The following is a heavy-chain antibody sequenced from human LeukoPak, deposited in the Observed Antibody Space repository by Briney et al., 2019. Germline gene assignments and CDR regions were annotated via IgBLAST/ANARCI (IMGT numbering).Heavy chain of an antibody. CDR1: GFTFSSYS. CDR2: ISSSSSTI. V-gene: IGHV3-48*01. Sequence: GGSLRLSCAASGFTFSSYSMNWVRQAPGKGLEWISYISSSSSTIYYADSVKGRFTISRDNAKNSLYLQMNSLRAEDTAVYYCAKDPLLRFLEWLPNWFDPWGQGTLVTVSS. D-gene: IGHD3-3*01. CDR3: AKDPLLRFLEWLPNWFDP. J-gene: IGHJ5*02.